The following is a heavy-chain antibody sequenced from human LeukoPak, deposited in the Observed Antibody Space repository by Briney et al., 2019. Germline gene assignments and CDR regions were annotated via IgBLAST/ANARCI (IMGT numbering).Heavy chain of an antibody. D-gene: IGHD2-2*01. CDR3: TKDGDIVVAPAALIAYYFDY. J-gene: IGHJ4*02. CDR1: GFIFSSYA. V-gene: IGHV3-23*01. CDR2: IGGGGGST. Sequence: GGSVRLSCAASGFIFSSYAMRWARQAGGGGLEWVSAIGGGGGSTYYADSVKGPFTISRDNSKNTVYLQMTILRAKDTAVYYCTKDGDIVVAPAALIAYYFDYWGQGTLVTVSS.